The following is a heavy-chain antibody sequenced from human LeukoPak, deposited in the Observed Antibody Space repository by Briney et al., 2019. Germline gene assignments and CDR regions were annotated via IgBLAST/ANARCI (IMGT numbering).Heavy chain of an antibody. CDR3: AKDRARGGTTDFDY. CDR1: GFSFGSYP. CDR2: ISGSADST. J-gene: IGHJ4*02. D-gene: IGHD1-7*01. V-gene: IGHV3-23*01. Sequence: GGSLRLSCVVSGFSFGSYPMSWVRQAPGKGLEWVSAISGSADSTYYADSVKGQFAISRDNSKNTLYLQMNSLRAEDTAVYFCAKDRARGGTTDFDYWGQGTQVTVSS.